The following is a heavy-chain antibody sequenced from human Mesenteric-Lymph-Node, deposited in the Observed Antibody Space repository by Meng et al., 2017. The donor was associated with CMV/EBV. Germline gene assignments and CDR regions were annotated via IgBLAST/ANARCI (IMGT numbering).Heavy chain of an antibody. CDR2: IKSKTDGGTT. CDR1: GFTFSNAW. CDR3: TTSAGYSSSWYFGRGIGY. Sequence: GESLKISCAASGFTFSNAWMSWVRQAPGKGLEWVGRIKSKTDGGTTDYAAPVKGRFTISRDDSKNTLYLQMNSLKTEDTAVYYCTTSAGYSSSWYFGRGIGYWGQGTLVTVSS. D-gene: IGHD6-13*01. V-gene: IGHV3-15*01. J-gene: IGHJ4*02.